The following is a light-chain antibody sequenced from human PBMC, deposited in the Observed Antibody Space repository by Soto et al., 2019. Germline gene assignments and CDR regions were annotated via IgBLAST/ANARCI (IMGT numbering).Light chain of an antibody. CDR3: QPYNNWWT. CDR1: QSVSSN. Sequence: EIVMTQSPATLSVSPGERATLSCRASQSVSSNLAWYQQKPGQAPRLLISGASTRATGIPARFSGSGSGTEFTLTISSLQSEDFAVYYCQPYNNWWTFGQGTKVEIK. V-gene: IGKV3-15*01. J-gene: IGKJ1*01. CDR2: GAS.